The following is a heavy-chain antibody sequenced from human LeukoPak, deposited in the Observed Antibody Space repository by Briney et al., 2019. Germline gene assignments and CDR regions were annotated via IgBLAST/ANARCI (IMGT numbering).Heavy chain of an antibody. D-gene: IGHD4-17*01. J-gene: IGHJ6*02. CDR3: AKVRSAADNYGDYGYYYYGMDV. Sequence: GGSLRLSCAASGFTFSSYAMSWVRQAPGKGLEWVSAISDSGGSTYYADSVKGRFTTSRNNSKNTLYLQMNSLRAEDTAVYYCAKVRSAADNYGDYGYYYYGMDVWGQGTTVTVSS. V-gene: IGHV3-23*01. CDR1: GFTFSSYA. CDR2: ISDSGGST.